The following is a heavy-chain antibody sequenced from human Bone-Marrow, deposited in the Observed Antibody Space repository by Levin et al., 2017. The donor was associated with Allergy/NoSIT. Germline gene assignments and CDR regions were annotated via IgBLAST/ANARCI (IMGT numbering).Heavy chain of an antibody. J-gene: IGHJ4*02. D-gene: IGHD2-8*01. Sequence: GESLKISCKVSGYTLTELSMHWVRQAPGKGLEWMGGFDPEDGDAVHAQKFQGRLTMTGDTSINTAYMELTSLRSEDTAVYYCATGPHCNDGVCYFSNYYWGQGTLVTVSS. CDR2: FDPEDGDA. CDR1: GYTLTELS. V-gene: IGHV1-24*01. CDR3: ATGPHCNDGVCYFSNYY.